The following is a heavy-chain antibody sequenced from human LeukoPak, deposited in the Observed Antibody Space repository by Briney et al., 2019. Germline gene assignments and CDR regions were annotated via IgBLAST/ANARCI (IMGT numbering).Heavy chain of an antibody. V-gene: IGHV3-7*03. CDR2: IKHDESQK. CDR3: TGGLRGANWFDP. D-gene: IGHD3-10*01. CDR1: GFTFSNYW. Sequence: GGSLRLSCVVSGFTFSNYWMSWARQTPGKGLEWVANIKHDESQKYYVDSVKGRFTISRDNAKNSLYLQMNSLRAEDTALYYCTGGLRGANWFDPWGQGTLVTVSS. J-gene: IGHJ5*02.